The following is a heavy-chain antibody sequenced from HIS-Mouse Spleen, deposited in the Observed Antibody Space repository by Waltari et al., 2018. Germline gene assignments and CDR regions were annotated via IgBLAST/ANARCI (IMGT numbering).Heavy chain of an antibody. Sequence: QLQLQASGPGLVKPSETLSLTCTVSGGSICSSSYYWCWIRQPPGKGLAWIGSIYYSGSTYYNPSLKSRVTISVDTSKNQFSLKLGSVSAADTAVYYCAREIPYSSSWYDWYFDLWGRGTLVTVSS. CDR1: GGSICSSSYY. D-gene: IGHD6-13*01. J-gene: IGHJ2*01. CDR2: IYYSGST. CDR3: AREIPYSSSWYDWYFDL. V-gene: IGHV4-39*07.